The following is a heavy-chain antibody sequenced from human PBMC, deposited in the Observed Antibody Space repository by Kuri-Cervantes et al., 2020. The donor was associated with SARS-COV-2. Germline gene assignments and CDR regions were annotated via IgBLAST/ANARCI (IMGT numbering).Heavy chain of an antibody. CDR3: VKGSSSWYDFWFDP. D-gene: IGHD6-13*01. CDR1: GFTFSSYA. Sequence: GESLKISCSASGFTFSSYAMHWVRQAPGKGLEYVSAISSNGGSTYYADSVKGRFTISRDSSKNTLYLQMSSLRAEDTAVYYCVKGSSSWYDFWFDPWGQGTLVTVSS. J-gene: IGHJ5*02. V-gene: IGHV3-64D*08. CDR2: ISSNGGST.